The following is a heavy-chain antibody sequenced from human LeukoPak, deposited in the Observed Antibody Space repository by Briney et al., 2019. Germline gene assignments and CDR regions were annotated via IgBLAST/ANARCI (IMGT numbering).Heavy chain of an antibody. J-gene: IGHJ4*02. CDR1: GFIFTKYG. CDR2: ISGSGGST. V-gene: IGHV3-23*01. Sequence: PGGTLRLSCAASGFIFTKYGMIWVRQAPGKGREGVSGISGSGGSTYYADSVKGRFTISRDNSKNKLYLQMNSPRAEDTAVYYCAKARYCSGGSCFPQLTPDYWGQGTLVTVSS. CDR3: AKARYCSGGSCFPQLTPDY. D-gene: IGHD2-15*01.